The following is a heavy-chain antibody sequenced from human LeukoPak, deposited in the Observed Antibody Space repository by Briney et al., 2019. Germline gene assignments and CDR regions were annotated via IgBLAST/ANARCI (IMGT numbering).Heavy chain of an antibody. CDR1: GFTFGGYG. D-gene: IGHD1-14*01. Sequence: GGSLRLSCAGSGFTFGGYGMHWFRQTPGKGLEWMAVIAYDGSRAFYADSVKGRFTISRDNSKNTMSVQMDDLRAEDTAVYYCTRYNNDHFDYWGQGTLVTVSS. J-gene: IGHJ4*02. CDR3: TRYNNDHFDY. CDR2: IAYDGSRA. V-gene: IGHV3-33*01.